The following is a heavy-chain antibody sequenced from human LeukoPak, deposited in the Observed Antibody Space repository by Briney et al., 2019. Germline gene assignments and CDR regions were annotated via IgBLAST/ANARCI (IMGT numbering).Heavy chain of an antibody. J-gene: IGHJ6*03. CDR1: GFTFSSYA. CDR2: ISGSGGST. D-gene: IGHD3-3*01. Sequence: PGGSLRLSCAASGFTFSSYAMSWVRQAPGKGLEWVSAISGSGGSTYYADSVKGRFTISRDNSKNTLYLQMNSLRAEDTAVYYCAKALGDFWSRSLGYYYYMDVWGKGTTVTVSS. V-gene: IGHV3-23*01. CDR3: AKALGDFWSRSLGYYYYMDV.